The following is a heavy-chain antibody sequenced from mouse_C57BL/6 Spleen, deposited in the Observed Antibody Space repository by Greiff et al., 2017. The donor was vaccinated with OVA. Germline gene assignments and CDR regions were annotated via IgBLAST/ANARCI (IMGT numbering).Heavy chain of an antibody. CDR3: AKWSYDGYLYAMDY. Sequence: QVQLKESGPGLVQPSQSLSITCTVSGFSLTSYGVHWVRQPPGKGLAWLGVIWSGGSTDYNAAFISRLSISKDNSKSQVFFKMNSLQADDTAIYYCAKWSYDGYLYAMDYWGQGTSGTVSS. V-gene: IGHV2-4*01. D-gene: IGHD2-3*01. J-gene: IGHJ4*01. CDR2: IWSGGST. CDR1: GFSLTSYG.